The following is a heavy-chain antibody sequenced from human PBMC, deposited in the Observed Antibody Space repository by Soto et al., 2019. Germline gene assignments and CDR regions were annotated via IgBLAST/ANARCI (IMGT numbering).Heavy chain of an antibody. CDR1: GYTFTSYD. CDR3: AREKSSWYDY. CDR2: INPNSGKT. D-gene: IGHD6-13*01. Sequence: QVQLVQSGAEVKKPGASVKVSCKASGYTFTSYDINWVRQATGQGLEWMGRINPNSGKTGLAQKYQGRVTMTRNTSISTAYMELSSLRSEDTAVYYCAREKSSWYDYWGQGTLVTVSS. V-gene: IGHV1-8*01. J-gene: IGHJ4*02.